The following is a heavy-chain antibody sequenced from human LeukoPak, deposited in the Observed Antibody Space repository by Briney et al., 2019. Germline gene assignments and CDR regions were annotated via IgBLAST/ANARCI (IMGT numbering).Heavy chain of an antibody. Sequence: GGSLRLSCTASGFTFSSYWMSWVRQAPGKGLEWVANINQDGREKHPVDSVKGRFTVSRDNARNSLYLQMNSLRAEDTAMYYCARDQTGQAWIYWGQGTLVTVSS. CDR3: ARDQTGQAWIY. J-gene: IGHJ4*02. CDR2: INQDGREK. V-gene: IGHV3-7*04. D-gene: IGHD2-2*03. CDR1: GFTFSSYW.